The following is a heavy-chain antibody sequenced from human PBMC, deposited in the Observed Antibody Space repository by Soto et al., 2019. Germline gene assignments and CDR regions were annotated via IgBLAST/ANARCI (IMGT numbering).Heavy chain of an antibody. CDR1: GFTVSSNY. CDR2: IYSGGST. V-gene: IGHV3-66*01. J-gene: IGHJ1*01. D-gene: IGHD4-17*01. CDR3: ARSTTVTWAVYFQH. Sequence: GGSLRLSCAASGFTVSSNYMSWVRQAPGKGLEWVSVIYSGGSTYYADSVKGRFTISRDDSKNTLYLQMNSLRAEDTAVYYCARSTTVTWAVYFQHWGQGTLVTVSS.